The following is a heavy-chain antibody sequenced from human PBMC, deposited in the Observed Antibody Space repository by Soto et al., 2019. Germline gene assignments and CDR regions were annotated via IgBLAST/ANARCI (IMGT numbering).Heavy chain of an antibody. CDR3: TTVGGLLWFGEPDAFDI. J-gene: IGHJ3*02. CDR2: IDSGGDI. V-gene: IGHV3-53*01. D-gene: IGHD3-10*01. Sequence: GGSLRLSCAASGFSVGTNYMNWIRQAPGKGLEWVSVIDSGGDIYYSDSVKGRFTISRDNAKNSLYLQMNSLKTEDTAVYYCTTVGGLLWFGEPDAFDIWGQGTMVTVSS. CDR1: GFSVGTNY.